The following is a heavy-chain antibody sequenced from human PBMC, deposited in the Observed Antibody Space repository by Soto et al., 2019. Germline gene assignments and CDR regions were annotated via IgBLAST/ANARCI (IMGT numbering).Heavy chain of an antibody. V-gene: IGHV3-48*03. CDR2: ISSSGSTI. D-gene: IGHD3-10*01. J-gene: IGHJ6*02. CDR1: GFTFSSYE. CDR3: ARDRVVLWFGELLYPHGMDV. Sequence: PGGSLRLSCAASGFTFSSYEMNWVRQAPGKGLEWVSYISSSGSTIYYADSVKGRFTISRDNAKNSLYLQMNSLRAEDTAVYYCARDRVVLWFGELLYPHGMDVWGQGTTVTVSS.